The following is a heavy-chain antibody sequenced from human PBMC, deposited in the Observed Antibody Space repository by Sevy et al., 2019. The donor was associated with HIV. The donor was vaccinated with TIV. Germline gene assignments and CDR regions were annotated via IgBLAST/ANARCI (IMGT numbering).Heavy chain of an antibody. J-gene: IGHJ6*02. V-gene: IGHV4-61*01. Sequence: SETLSLTCTVSGGSVSSGSYYWSWIRQPPGKGLEWIGYIYYSGSTNYNPSLKSRVTISVDTSKNQFSLKLSSVTAADTALYYCARDARYDFWSGNNYYYGMDVWGQGTTVTVSS. CDR2: IYYSGST. CDR3: ARDARYDFWSGNNYYYGMDV. CDR1: GGSVSSGSYY. D-gene: IGHD3-3*01.